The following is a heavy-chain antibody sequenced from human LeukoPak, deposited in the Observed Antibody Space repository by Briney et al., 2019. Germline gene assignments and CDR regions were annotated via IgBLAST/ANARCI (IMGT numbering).Heavy chain of an antibody. Sequence: GGSLRLSCAASGFTFSSYSMNWVRQAPGKGLEWVSSISDSSSFIYYADSVKGRFTISRGNAKNSLYLQMNSLRAEDTAVYYCAKDRCSNGIGCYYYYMDVWGKGTTVTISS. D-gene: IGHD2-8*01. J-gene: IGHJ6*03. CDR2: ISDSSSFI. CDR3: AKDRCSNGIGCYYYYMDV. V-gene: IGHV3-21*01. CDR1: GFTFSSYS.